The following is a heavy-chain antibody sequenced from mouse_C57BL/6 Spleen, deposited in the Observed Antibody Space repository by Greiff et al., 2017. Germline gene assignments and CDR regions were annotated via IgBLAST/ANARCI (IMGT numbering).Heavy chain of an antibody. CDR3: TGELTGRDWYFDV. Sequence: EVKVVESGGGLVQPGGSMKLSCVASGFTFSNYWMNWVRQSPEKGLEWVAQIRLKSDNYATNYAESVKGRFTISRDDSKSSVYLQMNNLRAEDTGIYYCTGELTGRDWYFDVWGTGTTVTVSS. CDR1: GFTFSNYW. D-gene: IGHD4-1*01. CDR2: IRLKSDNYAT. V-gene: IGHV6-3*01. J-gene: IGHJ1*03.